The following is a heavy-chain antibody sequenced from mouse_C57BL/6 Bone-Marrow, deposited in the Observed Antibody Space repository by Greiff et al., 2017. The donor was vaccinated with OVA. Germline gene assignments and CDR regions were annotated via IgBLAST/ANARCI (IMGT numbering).Heavy chain of an antibody. CDR1: GFTFSDAW. D-gene: IGHD2-5*01. CDR3: TRPPYSNFGGYFDV. Sequence: EVHLVESGGGLVQPGGSMKLSCAASGFTFSDAWMDWVRQSPEKGLEWVAEIRNQANNHETYFAESVKGTFTISRDDSKSSVYLQMNSLRAEDTGIYYCTRPPYSNFGGYFDVWGTGTTVTVSS. J-gene: IGHJ1*03. CDR2: IRNQANNHET. V-gene: IGHV6-6*01.